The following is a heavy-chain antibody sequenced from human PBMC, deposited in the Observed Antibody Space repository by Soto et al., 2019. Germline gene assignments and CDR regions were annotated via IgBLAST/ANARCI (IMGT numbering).Heavy chain of an antibody. CDR2: ISYDGSNK. Sequence: QVQLVESGGGVVQPGRSLRLSCAASGFTFSSYGMHWVRQAPGKGLEWVAVISYDGSNKYYADSVKGRFTISRDNSKNTLYLQMNSLRAEDTAVYYCAKDAYSSGWYVLRYYGMDVWGQGTTVNVSS. J-gene: IGHJ6*02. D-gene: IGHD6-19*01. CDR3: AKDAYSSGWYVLRYYGMDV. V-gene: IGHV3-30*18. CDR1: GFTFSSYG.